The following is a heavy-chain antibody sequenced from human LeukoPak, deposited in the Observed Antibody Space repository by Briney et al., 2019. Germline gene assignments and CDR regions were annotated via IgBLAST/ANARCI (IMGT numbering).Heavy chain of an antibody. CDR3: TRSKRFDL. J-gene: IGHJ2*01. V-gene: IGHV3-49*03. CDR1: AFTFGDYA. CDR2: IRSKGYGGTT. Sequence: GGSLRLSCAGSAFTFGDYAMTWFRQAPGKGLEWVGFIRSKGYGGTTEYAASVKGRFTISRDDSKSIAFLQINSLKIEDTAVYYCTRSKRFDLWGRGTLVTVSS.